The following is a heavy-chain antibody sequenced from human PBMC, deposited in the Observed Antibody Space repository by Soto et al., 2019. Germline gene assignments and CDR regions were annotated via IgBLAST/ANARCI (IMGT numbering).Heavy chain of an antibody. CDR2: ISSSGGTNT. Sequence: GGSLRLSCEASGFTFSSYWMHWVRQAPGKGLMWVSRISSSGGTNTYYADSVEGRFTISRDNAKNTLYLQMNILRAEDTAVYYCARGSRGDYGQDYWGQGTLVTVSS. V-gene: IGHV3-74*01. J-gene: IGHJ4*02. CDR3: ARGSRGDYGQDY. CDR1: GFTFSSYW. D-gene: IGHD4-17*01.